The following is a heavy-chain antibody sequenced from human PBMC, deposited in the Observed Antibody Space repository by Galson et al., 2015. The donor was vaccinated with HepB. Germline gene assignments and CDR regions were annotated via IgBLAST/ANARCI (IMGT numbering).Heavy chain of an antibody. D-gene: IGHD6-13*01. V-gene: IGHV1-69*01. J-gene: IGHJ3*02. CDR3: ARDPEGSSSWRVASAFDI. Sequence: SCKASGGTFSSYAINWVRQAPGQGLEWMGGIIPIFGTADYAQNFQGRVTITADESTSTAYMELSSLRSEDTAVYYCARDPEGSSSWRVASAFDIWGQGTMVTVSS. CDR1: GGTFSSYA. CDR2: IIPIFGTA.